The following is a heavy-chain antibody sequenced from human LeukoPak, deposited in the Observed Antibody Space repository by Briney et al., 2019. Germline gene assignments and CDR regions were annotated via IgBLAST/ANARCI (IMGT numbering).Heavy chain of an antibody. D-gene: IGHD3-9*01. V-gene: IGHV3-48*01. CDR3: ARDGRLYDILTGYYKGPFDY. Sequence: GGSLRLSCAASGFTFSSYSMNWVRQAPGKGLEWVSYISSSSSTIYYADSVEGRFTISRDNAKNSLYLQMNSLRAEDTAVYYCARDGRLYDILTGYYKGPFDYWGQGTLVTVSS. CDR1: GFTFSSYS. CDR2: ISSSSSTI. J-gene: IGHJ4*02.